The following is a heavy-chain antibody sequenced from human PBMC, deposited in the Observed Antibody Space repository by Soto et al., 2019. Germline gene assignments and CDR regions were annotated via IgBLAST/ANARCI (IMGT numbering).Heavy chain of an antibody. Sequence: SETLSLTCTVSGGSISSYYWSWIRQPPGKGLEWIGYIYYSGSTNYNPSLKSRVTISVDTSKNQFSLKLSSVTAADTAVYYCARGTSIDGLDYDFWSGHNLYYYYMDVWGKGTTVTVSS. CDR1: GGSISSYY. J-gene: IGHJ6*03. V-gene: IGHV4-59*01. CDR2: IYYSGST. CDR3: ARGTSIDGLDYDFWSGHNLYYYYMDV. D-gene: IGHD3-3*01.